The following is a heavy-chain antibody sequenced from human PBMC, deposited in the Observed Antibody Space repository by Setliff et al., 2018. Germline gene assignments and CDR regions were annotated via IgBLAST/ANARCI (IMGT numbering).Heavy chain of an antibody. J-gene: IGHJ5*02. V-gene: IGHV4-34*01. D-gene: IGHD6-6*01. Sequence: KPSETLSLTCAAYGGTFSDYYWTWIRQAPGKGLEWIGEINHSGSTNYNPSLRSRVTISIDTSKDQFSLKMSSVTAADAAIYYCARGRNVAARLLDTWGQGSRVTVSS. CDR1: GGTFSDYY. CDR3: ARGRNVAARLLDT. CDR2: INHSGST.